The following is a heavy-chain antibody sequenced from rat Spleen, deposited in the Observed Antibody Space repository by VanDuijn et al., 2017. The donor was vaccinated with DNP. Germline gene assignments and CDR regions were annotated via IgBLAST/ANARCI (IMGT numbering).Heavy chain of an antibody. CDR2: ITSSGGST. D-gene: IGHD1-12*02. CDR1: GFTFNNYW. Sequence: EVQLVESGGDLVQPGRSLKLSCVASGFTFNNYWMTWIRQVPGKGLEWVASITSSGGSTYYPDSVKGRFTISRDNAKNTLYLQMNSLRSEETATYYCARKGTTTMMVPYYAMYAWGQGTSVTVSS. V-gene: IGHV5-31*01. J-gene: IGHJ4*01. CDR3: ARKGTTTMMVPYYAMYA.